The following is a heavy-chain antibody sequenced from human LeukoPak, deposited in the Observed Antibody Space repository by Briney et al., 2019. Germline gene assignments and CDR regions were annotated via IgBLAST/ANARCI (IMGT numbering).Heavy chain of an antibody. Sequence: SETLSLTCTVSGGSISSYYWSWIRQPPGKGLEWIGYIYYSGSTNYNPSLKSRVTISVDTSKNQFSLKLSSVTAADTAVYYCARGNSLTMVRGPSRGWFDPWGQGTLVTVSS. V-gene: IGHV4-59*01. CDR2: IYYSGST. D-gene: IGHD3-10*01. J-gene: IGHJ5*02. CDR3: ARGNSLTMVRGPSRGWFDP. CDR1: GGSISSYY.